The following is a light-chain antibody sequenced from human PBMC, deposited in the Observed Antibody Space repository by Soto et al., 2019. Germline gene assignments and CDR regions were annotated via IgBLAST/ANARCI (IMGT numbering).Light chain of an antibody. Sequence: QSALTQPRSVSGSPGQSVTISCTGTSSDVGAYKYVSWYQHHPCKVPELIIYDVTKRPSGVPDRFSGSKSGNTASLTISGLQTEDEADYYCCSYAGSYTVIFGGGTKVTVL. CDR2: DVT. V-gene: IGLV2-11*01. CDR1: SSDVGAYKY. CDR3: CSYAGSYTVI. J-gene: IGLJ2*01.